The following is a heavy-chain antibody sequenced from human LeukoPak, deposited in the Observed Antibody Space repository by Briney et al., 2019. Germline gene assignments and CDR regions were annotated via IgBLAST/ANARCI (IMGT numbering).Heavy chain of an antibody. J-gene: IGHJ4*02. V-gene: IGHV3-7*03. CDR1: GFTFSSYW. Sequence: GGSLRLSCAASGFTFSSYWMSWVRQAPGKGLEWVANIKQDGSEKYYVDSVKGRFTISRDNAKNSLYLQMNSLRAEDTAVYYYARRGCSSTSCHLDYWGQGTLVTVSS. CDR3: ARRGCSSTSCHLDY. CDR2: IKQDGSEK. D-gene: IGHD2-2*01.